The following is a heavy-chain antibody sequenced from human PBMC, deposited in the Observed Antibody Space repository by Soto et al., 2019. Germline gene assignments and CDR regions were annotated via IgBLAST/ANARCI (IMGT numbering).Heavy chain of an antibody. Sequence: PGGSLRLSCAASGFTFSSYGMHWVRQAPGKGLEWVAVIWYDGSNKYYADSVKGRFTISRDNSNNTLYLQMNSLRAEDTAVYYCARDPVRYCSSTSCLYYMDVWGKGTTVTVSS. CDR3: ARDPVRYCSSTSCLYYMDV. J-gene: IGHJ6*03. CDR2: IWYDGSNK. D-gene: IGHD2-2*01. V-gene: IGHV3-33*01. CDR1: GFTFSSYG.